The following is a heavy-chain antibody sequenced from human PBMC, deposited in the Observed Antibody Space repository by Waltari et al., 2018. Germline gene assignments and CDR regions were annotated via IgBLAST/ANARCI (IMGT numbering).Heavy chain of an antibody. Sequence: QVQLVESGGGVVQPGRSLRLTCAASGFTFSSYAMHWVSQAPGKGLEWVAVISYDGSNKYNADSVKCRCTSARDNSKNTLYLQMNSLRAEDTAVYYCASPYGSGSYHLYYYYGMDVWGQGTTVTVSS. CDR3: ASPYGSGSYHLYYYYGMDV. V-gene: IGHV3-30*01. CDR2: ISYDGSNK. D-gene: IGHD3-10*01. J-gene: IGHJ6*02. CDR1: GFTFSSYA.